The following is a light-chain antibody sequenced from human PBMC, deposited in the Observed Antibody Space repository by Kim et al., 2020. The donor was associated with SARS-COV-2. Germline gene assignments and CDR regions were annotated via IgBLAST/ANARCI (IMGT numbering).Light chain of an antibody. CDR1: SSDVGGYNY. J-gene: IGLJ1*01. CDR3: SSYTSSSTV. V-gene: IGLV2-14*01. CDR2: DVS. Sequence: QSVLTQPASVSGSPGQSITISCTGTSSDVGGYNYVSWYQQHPGKAPKLMIYDVSKRPSGVSNRFSGSKSGNTASLTISGLQAEDEADYYCSSYTSSSTVFGTGTKVTVL.